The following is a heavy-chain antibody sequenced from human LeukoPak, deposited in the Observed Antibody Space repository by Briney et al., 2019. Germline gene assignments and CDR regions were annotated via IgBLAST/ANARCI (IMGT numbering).Heavy chain of an antibody. CDR3: ARGITMVRD. D-gene: IGHD3-10*01. J-gene: IGHJ4*02. CDR1: GGSFSGYY. CDR2: INHSGST. Sequence: SETLSLTCAVYGGSFSGYYWSWIRQPPGKGLEWIGEINHSGSTNYNPSLKSRVTISVDTSKNQFSLKLSSVTAVDTAVYYCARGITMVRDWGQGTLVTVSS. V-gene: IGHV4-34*01.